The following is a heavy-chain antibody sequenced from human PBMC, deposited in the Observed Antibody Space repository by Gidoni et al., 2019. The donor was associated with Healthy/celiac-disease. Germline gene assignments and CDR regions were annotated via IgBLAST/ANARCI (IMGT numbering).Heavy chain of an antibody. V-gene: IGHV6-1*01. CDR1: WYSVSRNIAA. CDR2: TYYRSKWYN. CDR3: ARAWIPNPQNYYYYMDV. D-gene: IGHD5-18*01. Sequence: QVQLQQSGPLLVKPSQTLSLTCAISWYSVSRNIAAGNWIRQSPSRGLEWLGRTYYRSKWYNDYAVSGKSRITINPDTSKNQFSLQLNSVIPEETAVYYCARAWIPNPQNYYYYMDVWGKGTTVTVSS. J-gene: IGHJ6*03.